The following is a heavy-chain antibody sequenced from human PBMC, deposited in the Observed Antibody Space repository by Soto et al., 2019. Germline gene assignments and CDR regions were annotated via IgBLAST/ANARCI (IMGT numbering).Heavy chain of an antibody. Sequence: PGGSLRLSCAASGFTFSSYAMSWVRQAPEKGLEWVSAISGSGGSTYYADSVKGRFTISRDNSKNTLYLQMNSLRAEDTAVYYCAKRETVAGIPYYFDYWGQGTLVTVSS. V-gene: IGHV3-23*01. CDR1: GFTFSSYA. J-gene: IGHJ4*02. CDR3: AKRETVAGIPYYFDY. D-gene: IGHD6-19*01. CDR2: ISGSGGST.